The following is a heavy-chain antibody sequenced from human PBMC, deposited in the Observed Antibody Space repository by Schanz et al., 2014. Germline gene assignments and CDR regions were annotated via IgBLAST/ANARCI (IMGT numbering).Heavy chain of an antibody. CDR3: ARDLLVSHYDFWSGNDY. V-gene: IGHV3-23*04. J-gene: IGHJ4*02. CDR1: GFTFSDAW. D-gene: IGHD3-3*01. CDR2: LTEGGGGT. Sequence: EVQLVESGGGLVKPGGSLRLSCAASGFTFSDAWMTWVRQAPGKGLEWVSGLTEGGGGTYYTDAVKGRFTISRDNSKNTLYLQMNSLRADDTAVYYCARDLLVSHYDFWSGNDYWGQGTLVTVSS.